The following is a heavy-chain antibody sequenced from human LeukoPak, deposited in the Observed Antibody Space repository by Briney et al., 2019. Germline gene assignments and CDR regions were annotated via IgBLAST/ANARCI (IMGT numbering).Heavy chain of an antibody. Sequence: VASVKVSCKVSGYTLTELSMHWVRQAPGKGLEWMGGFDPEDGETIYAQKFQGRVTMTEDTSTDTAYMELSSLRSEDTAVYYCATRGTMVRGVIVNEFDYWGQGTLVTVSS. J-gene: IGHJ4*02. D-gene: IGHD3-10*01. CDR2: FDPEDGET. CDR1: GYTLTELS. CDR3: ATRGTMVRGVIVNEFDY. V-gene: IGHV1-24*01.